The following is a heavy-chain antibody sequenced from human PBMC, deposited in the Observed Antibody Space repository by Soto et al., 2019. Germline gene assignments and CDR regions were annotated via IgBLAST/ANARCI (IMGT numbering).Heavy chain of an antibody. CDR1: GYTFTSYD. V-gene: IGHV1-8*01. CDR3: ARGYYDSSGYYPTDP. J-gene: IGHJ5*02. D-gene: IGHD3-22*01. CDR2: VNPNSGNT. Sequence: ASVKVSCKVSGYTFTSYDIFWVRQATGQGLEWMGWVNPNSGNTGSAQKFQGRLTMTRSTSLNTAYMELSSLRSEDTAVYYCARGYYDSSGYYPTDPWGQGTLVTVSS.